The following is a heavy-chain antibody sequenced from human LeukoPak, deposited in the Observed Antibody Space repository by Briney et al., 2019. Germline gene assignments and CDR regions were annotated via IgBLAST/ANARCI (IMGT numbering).Heavy chain of an antibody. CDR2: ISWDGGST. Sequence: GGSLRLSFAASGFSFDDYAMHWVRQVPGKGLEWVSLISWDGGSTYYADSVKGRFTISRDNSKNSLYLQMNSLRAEDTALYYCAKDIRGVRYSSGWYRFDYWGQGTLVTVSS. J-gene: IGHJ4*02. D-gene: IGHD6-19*01. CDR1: GFSFDDYA. V-gene: IGHV3-43D*03. CDR3: AKDIRGVRYSSGWYRFDY.